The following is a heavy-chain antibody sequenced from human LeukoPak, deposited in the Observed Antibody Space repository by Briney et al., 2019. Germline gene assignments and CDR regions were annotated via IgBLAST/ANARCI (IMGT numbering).Heavy chain of an antibody. CDR3: AKDTWGSSGWYPLDY. D-gene: IGHD6-19*01. J-gene: IGHJ4*02. Sequence: GGSLRLSCAASGFTFSSYGMHWVRQAPGKGLEWVAFIRYDGSNKYYADSVKGRFTISRDNSKNTLYLQMNSLRAEDTAVYYCAKDTWGSSGWYPLDYWGQGTLVTVSS. V-gene: IGHV3-30*02. CDR2: IRYDGSNK. CDR1: GFTFSSYG.